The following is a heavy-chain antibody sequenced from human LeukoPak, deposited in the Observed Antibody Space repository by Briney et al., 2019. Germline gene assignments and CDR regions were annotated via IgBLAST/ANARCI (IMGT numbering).Heavy chain of an antibody. CDR3: ARGAGESGYDGELYFDY. D-gene: IGHD5-12*01. Sequence: SETLSLTCTVSGGSISSGGYYWSWIRQHPGKGLEWIGYIYYSGSTYYTPSLKSRVTISVDTSKNQFSLKLSSVTAADTAVYYCARGAGESGYDGELYFDYWAREPWSPSPQ. CDR1: GGSISSGGYY. V-gene: IGHV4-31*03. J-gene: IGHJ4*02. CDR2: IYYSGST.